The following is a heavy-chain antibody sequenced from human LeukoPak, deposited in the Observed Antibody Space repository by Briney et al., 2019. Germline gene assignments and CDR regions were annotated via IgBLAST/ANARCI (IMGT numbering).Heavy chain of an antibody. CDR3: ARDGASVYYYYYMDV. CDR2: IKQDGSEK. D-gene: IGHD5/OR15-5a*01. V-gene: IGHV3-7*01. Sequence: GGSLRLSRAASGFTFSSYWMSWVRQAPGKGLEWVANIKQDGSEKYYVDSVKGRFTISRDNAKNSLYLQMNSLRAEDTAVYYCARDGASVYYYYYMDVWGKGTTVTISS. CDR1: GFTFSSYW. J-gene: IGHJ6*03.